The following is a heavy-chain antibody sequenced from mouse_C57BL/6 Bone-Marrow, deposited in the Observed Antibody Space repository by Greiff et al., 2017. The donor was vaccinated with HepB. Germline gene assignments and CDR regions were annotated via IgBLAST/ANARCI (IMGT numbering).Heavy chain of an antibody. CDR1: GYTFTDYN. Sequence: VQLQQSGPELVKPGASVKIPCKASGYTFTDYNMDWVKQSHGKSLEWIGDINPNNGGTIYNQKFKGKATLTVDKSSSTAYMELRSLTSEDTAVYYCASLYYEYDEGFAYWGQGTLVTVSA. CDR3: ASLYYEYDEGFAY. V-gene: IGHV1-18*01. D-gene: IGHD2-4*01. J-gene: IGHJ3*01. CDR2: INPNNGGT.